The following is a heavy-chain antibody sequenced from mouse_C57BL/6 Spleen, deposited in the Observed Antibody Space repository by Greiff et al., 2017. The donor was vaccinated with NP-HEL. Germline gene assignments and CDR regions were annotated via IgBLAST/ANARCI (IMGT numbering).Heavy chain of an antibody. CDR1: GYTFTSYW. Sequence: QVHVKQSGAELVKPGASVKMSCKASGYTFTSYWITWVKQRPGQGLEWIGDIYPGSGSTNYNEKFKSKATLTVDTSSSTAYMQLSSLTSEDSAVYYCARSEDYYGSSYYFDYWGQGTTLTVSS. CDR3: ARSEDYYGSSYYFDY. V-gene: IGHV1-55*01. CDR2: IYPGSGST. D-gene: IGHD1-1*01. J-gene: IGHJ2*01.